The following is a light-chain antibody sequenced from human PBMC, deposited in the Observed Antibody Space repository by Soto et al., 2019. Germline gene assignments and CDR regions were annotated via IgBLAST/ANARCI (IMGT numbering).Light chain of an antibody. CDR1: SSDVGGYNF. CDR3: SSYTSSYTYA. CDR2: DVS. J-gene: IGLJ1*01. Sequence: QSVLTQPASVSGSPGQSVTISCAGTSSDVGGYNFVSWYQQHPGKAPQLMIYDVSSRPSGVSNRFSGSKSGNTASLTISGLQAEDEADYYCSSYTSSYTYAFGTGTKVTGL. V-gene: IGLV2-14*03.